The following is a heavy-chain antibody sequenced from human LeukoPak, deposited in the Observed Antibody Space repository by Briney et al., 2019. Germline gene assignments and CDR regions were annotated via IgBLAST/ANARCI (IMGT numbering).Heavy chain of an antibody. CDR1: GFTVGSNY. CDR2: IYSGGST. D-gene: IGHD3-16*02. J-gene: IGHJ6*02. CDR3: ARESFYGMDV. V-gene: IGHV3-53*04. Sequence: GGSLRLSCAASGFTVGSNYMSWVRQAPGKGLEWVSVIYSGGSTYYADSVKGRFTISRHNSKNTLYLQMNSLRAEDTAVYYCARESFYGMDVWGQGTTVTVSS.